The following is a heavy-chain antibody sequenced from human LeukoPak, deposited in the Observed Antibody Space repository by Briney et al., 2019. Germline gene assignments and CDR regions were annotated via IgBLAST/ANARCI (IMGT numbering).Heavy chain of an antibody. J-gene: IGHJ4*02. Sequence: ASVKVSCKVSGYTLTELSMHWVRQAPRKGLEWMGGFDPEDGETIYAQKFQGRVTMTEDTSTDTAYMELSSLRSEDTAVYYCATTAAFWSGYTHFDYWGQGTLVTVSS. CDR1: GYTLTELS. D-gene: IGHD3-3*01. V-gene: IGHV1-24*01. CDR2: FDPEDGET. CDR3: ATTAAFWSGYTHFDY.